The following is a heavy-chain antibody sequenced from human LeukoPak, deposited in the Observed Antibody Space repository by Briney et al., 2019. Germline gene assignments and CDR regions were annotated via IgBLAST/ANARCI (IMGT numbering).Heavy chain of an antibody. CDR2: ISDSGDGT. Sequence: GGSLRLSCAASGFTFGTYAMSWVRQAPGKGLEWVSGISDSGDGTYYAESVKGRFTISRDNSKNTVFLQMNSLRADDTAKYYCAKDKAPGSWHTPRDFWGQGTLVTVSS. CDR3: AKDKAPGSWHTPRDF. D-gene: IGHD6-13*01. CDR1: GFTFGTYA. J-gene: IGHJ4*02. V-gene: IGHV3-23*01.